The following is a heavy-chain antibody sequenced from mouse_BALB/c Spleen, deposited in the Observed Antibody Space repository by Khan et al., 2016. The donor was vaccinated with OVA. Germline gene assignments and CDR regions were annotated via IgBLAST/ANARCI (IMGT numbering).Heavy chain of an antibody. CDR3: ARGDGYYVYFDY. Sequence: VQLQESGPELVKPGASVKMSCKASGYTFTYYVITWVKQRTGQGLEWIGEIYPGSDNAYYNERFKGKATLTADKSSNTTHMQLSSLTSEDSAVYFCARGDGYYVYFDYWGQGTTLKVSS. CDR1: GYTFTYYV. D-gene: IGHD2-3*01. V-gene: IGHV1-81*01. CDR2: IYPGSDNA. J-gene: IGHJ2*01.